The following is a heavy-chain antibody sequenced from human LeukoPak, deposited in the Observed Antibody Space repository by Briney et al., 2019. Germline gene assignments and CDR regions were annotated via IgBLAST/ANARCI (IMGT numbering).Heavy chain of an antibody. Sequence: GGSLRLSCAASGFTFSSYAIHWVRKAPGKGLEWVAVISYDGSNKYYADSVKGRFTISRDNSKNTLYLQMNSLRAEDTAVYYCARDPPYYGDYAFDYWGQGTLVTVSS. V-gene: IGHV3-30*04. CDR2: ISYDGSNK. D-gene: IGHD4-17*01. CDR1: GFTFSSYA. J-gene: IGHJ4*02. CDR3: ARDPPYYGDYAFDY.